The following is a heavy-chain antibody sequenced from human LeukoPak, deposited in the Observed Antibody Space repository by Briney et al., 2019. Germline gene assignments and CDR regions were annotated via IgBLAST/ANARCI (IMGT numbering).Heavy chain of an antibody. CDR1: GGSISSYY. V-gene: IGHV4-59*01. J-gene: IGHJ6*02. Sequence: PSETLSLTCTVSGGSISSYYWSWIQQPPGKGLEWIGYIYYSGSTNYNPSLKSRVTISVDTSKNQFSLKLSSVAAADTAVYYCARDSGSGYYYGMDVWGQGTTVTVSS. D-gene: IGHD3-10*01. CDR3: ARDSGSGYYYGMDV. CDR2: IYYSGST.